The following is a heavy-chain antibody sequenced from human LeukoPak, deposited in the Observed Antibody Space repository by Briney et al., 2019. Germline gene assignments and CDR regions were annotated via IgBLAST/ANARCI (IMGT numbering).Heavy chain of an antibody. CDR2: INHSGST. Sequence: SETLSLTCAVYDGSFSGYYWSWIRQPPGKGLEWIGEINHSGSTNYNPSLKSRVTISVDTSKNQFSLKLSSVTAADTAVYYCARGAGYCSGGSCSYYFDYWGQGTLVTVSS. J-gene: IGHJ4*02. V-gene: IGHV4-34*01. CDR1: DGSFSGYY. D-gene: IGHD2-15*01. CDR3: ARGAGYCSGGSCSYYFDY.